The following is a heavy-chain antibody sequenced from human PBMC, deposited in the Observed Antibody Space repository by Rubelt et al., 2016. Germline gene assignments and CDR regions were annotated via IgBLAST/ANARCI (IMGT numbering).Heavy chain of an antibody. CDR2: IYYSGST. D-gene: IGHD3-22*01. CDR1: GGSISSSSYY. CDR3: ASGYDSSGYYYPDRKENWCDP. J-gene: IGHJ5*02. V-gene: IGHV4-39*01. Sequence: QLQLQESGPGLVKPSGTLSLTCTVSGGSISSSSYYWGWIRQPPGKGLEWIGSIYYSGSTYYNPSLKSRCTISVYTSKNQFALKRSSVTAADTAVDYCASGYDSSGYYYPDRKENWCDPWGQGTLVTVSS.